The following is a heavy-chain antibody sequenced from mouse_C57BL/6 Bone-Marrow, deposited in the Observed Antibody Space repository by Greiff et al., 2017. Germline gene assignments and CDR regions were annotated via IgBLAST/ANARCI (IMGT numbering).Heavy chain of an antibody. CDR2: FHPYNDDT. CDR1: GYTFTTYP. CDR3: ARSSTVFDYLDY. J-gene: IGHJ2*01. V-gene: IGHV1-47*01. D-gene: IGHD1-1*01. Sequence: QVQLKQSGAELVKPGASVKMSCKASGYTFTTYPIEWMKQNHGQSLEWIGNFHPYNDDTKYNEKFKGKATLTVKKSSNTVYLELSRLTSDDSAVYYCARSSTVFDYLDYWGKGTTLTVSS.